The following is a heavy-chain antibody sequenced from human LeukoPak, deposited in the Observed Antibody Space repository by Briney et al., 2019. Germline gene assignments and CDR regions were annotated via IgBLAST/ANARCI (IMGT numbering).Heavy chain of an antibody. J-gene: IGHJ3*02. V-gene: IGHV1-46*02. CDR1: GYTFNKYY. CDR3: AKERITIFGVIHDGFDI. CDR2: LNPSDGDT. D-gene: IGHD3-3*01. Sequence: GASVKVSCKAFGYTFNKYYIHWVRQAPGQGLEWMGILNPSDGDTTYAQKFQGRVTMTRDMSTSTVFMELSSLRSEDTAVYYCAKERITIFGVIHDGFDIWGQGTMVTVSS.